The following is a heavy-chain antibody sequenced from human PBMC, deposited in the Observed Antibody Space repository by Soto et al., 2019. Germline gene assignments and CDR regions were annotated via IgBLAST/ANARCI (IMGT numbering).Heavy chain of an antibody. CDR1: GFTFSSYW. D-gene: IGHD6-19*01. V-gene: IGHV3-74*01. J-gene: IGHJ4*02. CDR2: INSDGSST. Sequence: EVQLVESGGGLVQPGGSLRLSCAASGFTFSSYWMHWVRQAPGKGLVWVSRINSDGSSTSYAYSVKGRFTISRDNAKNTLYLQMNRLRAEDTAVYYCARDSRQGLAGAGSFDYWGQGTLVTVSS. CDR3: ARDSRQGLAGAGSFDY.